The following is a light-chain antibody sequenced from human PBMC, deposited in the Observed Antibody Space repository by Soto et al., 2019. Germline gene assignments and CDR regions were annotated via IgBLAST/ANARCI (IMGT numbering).Light chain of an antibody. CDR2: AVS. Sequence: GSPGQSVTISCTGTSSDVGGYKYVSWYQQYPGKAPKLMIYAVSKRPSGVPDRFSGSKSGNTASLTVSGLQAEDEADYYCSPYAGSNNYVFGTGTKVTVL. CDR1: SSDVGGYKY. J-gene: IGLJ1*01. CDR3: SPYAGSNNYV. V-gene: IGLV2-8*01.